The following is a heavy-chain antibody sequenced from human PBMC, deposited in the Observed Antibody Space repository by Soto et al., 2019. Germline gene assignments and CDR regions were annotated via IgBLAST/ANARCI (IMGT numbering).Heavy chain of an antibody. Sequence: QVQLQQCGAGLLKSSETLFLTCAVYGGSFSGYYWSWICEPPGKGLEWIGEINHSGSTNYNPSLKKQGTVSLDTYMNQFYVKLRSVTAADTSVYYCARTWGATWYSSRRLDPKPPYYFDYWTQGTLVTVSA. J-gene: IGHJ4*02. CDR3: ARTWGATWYSSRRLDPKPPYYFDY. CDR1: GGSFSGYY. D-gene: IGHD6-19*01. V-gene: IGHV4-34*01. CDR2: INHSGST.